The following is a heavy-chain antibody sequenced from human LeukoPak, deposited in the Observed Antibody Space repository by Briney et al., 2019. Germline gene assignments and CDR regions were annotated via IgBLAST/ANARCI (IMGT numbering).Heavy chain of an antibody. J-gene: IGHJ4*02. Sequence: ASVKVSCKASGGTFSSYAISWVRQAPGQGLEWMGGIIPIFGTANYAQKFQSRVTITADKSTSTAYMELSSLRSEDTAVYYCARLAAPHNDYWGQGTLVTVSS. V-gene: IGHV1-69*06. CDR1: GGTFSSYA. D-gene: IGHD6-6*01. CDR2: IIPIFGTA. CDR3: ARLAAPHNDY.